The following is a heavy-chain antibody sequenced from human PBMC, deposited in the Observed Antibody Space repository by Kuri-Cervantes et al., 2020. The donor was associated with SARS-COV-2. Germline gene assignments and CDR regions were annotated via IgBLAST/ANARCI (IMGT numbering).Heavy chain of an antibody. V-gene: IGHV3-53*01. D-gene: IGHD3-10*01. CDR3: ASGPGILWFGDDY. CDR1: GFTVSSSY. CDR2: IYSGGST. J-gene: IGHJ4*02. Sequence: GGSLRLSCAASGFTVSSSYMSWVRQAPGKGLEWVSVIYSGGSTYYADSVKGRFTISRDNSKNTLYLQMNSLRAEDTAVYYCASGPGILWFGDDYWGQGTLVTVSS.